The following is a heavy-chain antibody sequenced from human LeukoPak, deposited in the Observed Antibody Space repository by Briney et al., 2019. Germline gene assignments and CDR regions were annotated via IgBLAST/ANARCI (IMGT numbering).Heavy chain of an antibody. Sequence: PGRSLRLSCAASGFTFSSYSMNWVRQAPGKGLEWVSYISSSSSTIYYADSVKGRFTISRDNAKNSLYLQMNSLRAEDTAVYYRAKEGDYGYFDYWGQGTLVTVSS. CDR2: ISSSSSTI. J-gene: IGHJ4*02. V-gene: IGHV3-48*01. CDR3: AKEGDYGYFDY. CDR1: GFTFSSYS. D-gene: IGHD4-17*01.